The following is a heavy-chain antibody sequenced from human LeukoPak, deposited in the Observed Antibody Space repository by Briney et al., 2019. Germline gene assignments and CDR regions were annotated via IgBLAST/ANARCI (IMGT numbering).Heavy chain of an antibody. V-gene: IGHV4-4*07. CDR3: ARDSSGPHPTYYYYYYMDV. J-gene: IGHJ6*03. Sequence: SETLSLTCTVSGGSISSYYWSWIRKPAGKGLEWIGRIYTSGSTNYNPSLKSRVTMSVDTSKNQFSLKLSSVTAADTAVYYCARDSSGPHPTYYYYYYMDVWGKGTTVTVSS. CDR1: GGSISSYY. CDR2: IYTSGST. D-gene: IGHD3-22*01.